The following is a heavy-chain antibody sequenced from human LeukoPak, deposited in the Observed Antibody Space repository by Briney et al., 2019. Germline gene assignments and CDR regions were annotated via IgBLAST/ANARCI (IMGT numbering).Heavy chain of an antibody. Sequence: PGGSLRLSCAASGFTFDDYAMHWVRQAPGKGLEWVAFIRYDGSNKYYADSVKGRFTISRDNSKNTLYLQMNSLRAEDTAVYYCAKESSYSYGPQPFDYWGQGTLVTVSS. CDR3: AKESSYSYGPQPFDY. D-gene: IGHD5-18*01. CDR1: GFTFDDYA. J-gene: IGHJ4*02. CDR2: IRYDGSNK. V-gene: IGHV3-30*02.